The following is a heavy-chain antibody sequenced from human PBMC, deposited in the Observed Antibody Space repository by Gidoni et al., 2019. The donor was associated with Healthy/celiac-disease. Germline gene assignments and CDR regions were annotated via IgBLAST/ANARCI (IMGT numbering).Heavy chain of an antibody. CDR1: GGSFSGYS. CDR3: ARALKIVVATTYYYDGMDV. V-gene: IGHV4-34*01. CDR2: INHSGST. D-gene: IGHD3-22*01. Sequence: QVQLQQWGAGLLKPSETLSLPCAVYGGSFSGYSWSWIRQPPGKGLEWIGEINHSGSTNYNPALKSRVTISVDTSKNQFSLKLSSVTAADTAVYYCARALKIVVATTYYYDGMDVWGQGTTVTVSS. J-gene: IGHJ6*02.